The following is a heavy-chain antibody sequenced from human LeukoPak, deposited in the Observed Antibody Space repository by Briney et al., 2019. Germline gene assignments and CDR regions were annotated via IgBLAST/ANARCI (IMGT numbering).Heavy chain of an antibody. CDR1: GFTFSSYS. V-gene: IGHV3-21*01. D-gene: IGHD6-13*01. CDR3: ARGTVAGTTPFDY. CDR2: INSRGNYI. J-gene: IGHJ4*02. Sequence: GGSLRLSCAASGFTFSSYSMNWVRQAPGKGLEWLSSINSRGNYIYYADSLKGRFTISRDNPRNSLFLQMNSLRAEDTAVYYCARGTVAGTTPFDYWGQGTLVTVSS.